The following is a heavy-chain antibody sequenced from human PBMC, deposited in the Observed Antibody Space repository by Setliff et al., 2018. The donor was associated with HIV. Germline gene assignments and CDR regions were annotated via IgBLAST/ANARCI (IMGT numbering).Heavy chain of an antibody. CDR1: GGSISSGGYY. CDR3: ARGANYYDSSGYYDY. J-gene: IGHJ4*02. CDR2: IYNSGRT. V-gene: IGHV4-31*03. D-gene: IGHD3-22*01. Sequence: SETLSLTCTVSGGSISSGGYYWSWIRQLPGKGLEWIGNIYNSGRTYYNPSLKSRVTISVDTSEDQFSLKLSSVTAADTAVYYCARGANYYDSSGYYDYWGQGTPVTVSS.